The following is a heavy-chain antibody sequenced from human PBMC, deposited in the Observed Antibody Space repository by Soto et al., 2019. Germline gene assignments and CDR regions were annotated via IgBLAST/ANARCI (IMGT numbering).Heavy chain of an antibody. CDR1: GFTVSSNY. CDR2: IYSGGST. CDR3: ARDPDYSNAFGTSGS. V-gene: IGHV3-66*01. D-gene: IGHD4-4*01. J-gene: IGHJ5*02. Sequence: PGGSLRLSCAASGFTVSSNYMSWVRQAPGKGLEWVSVIYSGGSTYYADSVKGRFTISRDNSKNTLYLQMNSLRAEDTAVYYCARDPDYSNAFGTSGSWGQGTLVTVSS.